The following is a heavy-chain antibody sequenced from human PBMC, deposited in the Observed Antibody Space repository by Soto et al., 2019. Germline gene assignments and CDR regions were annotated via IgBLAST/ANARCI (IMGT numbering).Heavy chain of an antibody. D-gene: IGHD6-19*01. CDR2: IYYSGST. CDR3: ARRIAVAGYYLDY. CDR1: GGSISSYY. J-gene: IGHJ4*02. Sequence: SETLSLTCTVSGGSISSYYWSWIRQPPGKGLEWIGYIYYSGSTNYNPSLKSRVTISVDTSKNQFSLKLSSVTAADTAVYYCARRIAVAGYYLDYWGQGTLVTVSS. V-gene: IGHV4-59*08.